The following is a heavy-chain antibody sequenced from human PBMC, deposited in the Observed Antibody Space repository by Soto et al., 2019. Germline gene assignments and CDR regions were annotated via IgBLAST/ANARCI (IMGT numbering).Heavy chain of an antibody. D-gene: IGHD1-1*01. CDR1: GDTFDTFA. J-gene: IGHJ6*02. V-gene: IGHV1-69*12. Sequence: QVQLVQSGAEVLKPGSSVKVSCKASGDTFDTFAISWVRQAPGQGLEWMGGVIPLFPTPDYAQKFQGRVTIAADVSTSTAYIELSSLRSADTAVYYWARDKDREQLGGNYYSALDVWGQGTTVSVSS. CDR3: ARDKDREQLGGNYYSALDV. CDR2: VIPLFPTP.